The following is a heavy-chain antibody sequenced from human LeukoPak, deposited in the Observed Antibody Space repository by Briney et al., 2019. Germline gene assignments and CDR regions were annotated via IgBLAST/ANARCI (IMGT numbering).Heavy chain of an antibody. CDR2: INHSGST. J-gene: IGHJ6*02. CDR3: ARGVLEVRGVIITGYYYGMDV. CDR1: GGSFSGYY. Sequence: PSETLSLTCAVYGGSFSGYYWSWIRQPPGKGLEWIGEINHSGSTNYNPSLKSRVTISVDTSKNQFSLKLSSVTAADTAVYYCARGVLEVRGVIITGYYYGMDVWGQGTTVTVSS. V-gene: IGHV4-34*01. D-gene: IGHD3-10*01.